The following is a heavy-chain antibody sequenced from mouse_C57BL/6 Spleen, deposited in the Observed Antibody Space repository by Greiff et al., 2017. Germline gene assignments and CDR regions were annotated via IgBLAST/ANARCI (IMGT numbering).Heavy chain of an antibody. V-gene: IGHV14-2*01. J-gene: IGHJ4*01. CDR3: ARGGYYRAMDY. CDR1: GFNIKDYY. Sequence: VQLQQSGAELVKPGASVKLSCTASGFNIKDYYMHWVKQRTEQGLEWIGRIDPEDGETKYAPKFPGKATIPADTSSNTAYLQLSSLTSEDTAVYYCARGGYYRAMDYWGQGTSVTVSS. CDR2: IDPEDGET. D-gene: IGHD2-3*01.